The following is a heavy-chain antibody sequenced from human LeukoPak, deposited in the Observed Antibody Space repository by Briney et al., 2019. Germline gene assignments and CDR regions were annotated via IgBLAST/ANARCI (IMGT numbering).Heavy chain of an antibody. CDR1: GASFRSGGQY. V-gene: IGHV4-61*08. CDR2: IFYNGKT. Sequence: SETLSLTCTLSGASFRSGGQYWGWIRQTPGKGLEWIGDIFYNGKTNYNPSLKSRVTISLDTSRSQFSLRLSSVTASDTGVHYCARIFDVWGRGTLVTVSS. CDR3: ARIFDV. J-gene: IGHJ4*02.